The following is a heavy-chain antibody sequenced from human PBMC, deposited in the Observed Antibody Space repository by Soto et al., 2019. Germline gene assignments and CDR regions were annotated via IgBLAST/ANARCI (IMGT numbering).Heavy chain of an antibody. CDR3: ARFSGGSANIPLRSFDP. CDR1: GGSISSGGYY. J-gene: IGHJ5*02. Sequence: QVQLQESAPGLVKPSQTLSLTCNVTGGSISSGGYYWSWIRQHPGKGLEWIAYISYSGTTYYNSSLNSRLTISLVTSKNQFSLMLSSVTSADTAVYCCARFSGGSANIPLRSFDPWGQGTLVTVSS. CDR2: ISYSGTT. V-gene: IGHV4-31*03. D-gene: IGHD2-15*01.